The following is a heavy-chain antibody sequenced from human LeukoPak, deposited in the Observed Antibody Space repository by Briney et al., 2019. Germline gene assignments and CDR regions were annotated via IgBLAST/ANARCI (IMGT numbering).Heavy chain of an antibody. V-gene: IGHV4-59*08. CDR3: AKHMDYYYYGMDV. CDR1: GGSISSYD. J-gene: IGHJ6*02. D-gene: IGHD3-10*01. Sequence: KPSETLSLTCTVSGGSISSYDWSWIRQPPGKGLEWIGYIYYSGSTNYNPSLKSRVTISVGTSKNQFSLKLSSVTAADTAVYYCAKHMDYYYYGMDVWGQGTTVTVSS. CDR2: IYYSGST.